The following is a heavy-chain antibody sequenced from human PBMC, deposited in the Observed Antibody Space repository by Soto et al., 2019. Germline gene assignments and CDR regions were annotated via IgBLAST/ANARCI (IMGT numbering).Heavy chain of an antibody. CDR1: GDTFTTYD. Sequence: ASVKVSCKASGDTFTTYDINWVRQATGHGLEWMGWINPNSGNIGYAQRFQGRVTMTRDTAIRSAYMEVSSLRSDDTAVYYCARGRASGSYFLLDYWGQGTLVTVYS. V-gene: IGHV1-8*01. D-gene: IGHD3-10*01. J-gene: IGHJ4*02. CDR2: INPNSGNI. CDR3: ARGRASGSYFLLDY.